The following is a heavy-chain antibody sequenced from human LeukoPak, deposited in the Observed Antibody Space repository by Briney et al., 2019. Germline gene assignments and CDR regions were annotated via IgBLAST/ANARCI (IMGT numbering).Heavy chain of an antibody. CDR1: GYTFTSYG. Sequence: ASVKVSCKASGYTFTSYGISWVRQAPGQGLEWMGIINPSGGSTSYAQKFQGRVTMTRDTSTSTVYMELSSLRSEDTAVYYCARARSTVTTRRGWFDPWGQGTLVTVSS. CDR2: INPSGGST. V-gene: IGHV1-46*01. CDR3: ARARSTVTTRRGWFDP. J-gene: IGHJ5*02. D-gene: IGHD4-17*01.